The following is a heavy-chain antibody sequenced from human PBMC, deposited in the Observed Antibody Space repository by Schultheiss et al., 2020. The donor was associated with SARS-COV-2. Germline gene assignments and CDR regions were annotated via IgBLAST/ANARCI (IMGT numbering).Heavy chain of an antibody. CDR3: AKDGEMATMYYFDY. D-gene: IGHD5-24*01. CDR2: ISGSGGST. J-gene: IGHJ4*02. CDR1: GFTFSSYA. Sequence: GGSLRLSCAASGFTFSSYAMSWVRQAPGKGLEWVSSISGSGGSTYYADSVKGRFTISRDNSKNTLYLQMNSLRAEDTALYYCAKDGEMATMYYFDYWGQGTLVTVSS. V-gene: IGHV3-23*01.